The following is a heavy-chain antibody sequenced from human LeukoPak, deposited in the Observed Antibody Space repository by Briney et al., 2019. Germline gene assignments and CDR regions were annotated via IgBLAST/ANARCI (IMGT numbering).Heavy chain of an antibody. Sequence: GGSLRLSCAASGFTFSSYAMNWVRQAPGKGLEWVSGIRVSGSTYYPDSVTGRFTISRDSSENTLYLQMSGLRAEDTAIYYCAKGTGDTAYYFDFWGQGVLVTVSS. CDR1: GFTFSSYA. V-gene: IGHV3-23*01. D-gene: IGHD7-27*01. CDR3: AKGTGDTAYYFDF. J-gene: IGHJ4*02. CDR2: IRVSGST.